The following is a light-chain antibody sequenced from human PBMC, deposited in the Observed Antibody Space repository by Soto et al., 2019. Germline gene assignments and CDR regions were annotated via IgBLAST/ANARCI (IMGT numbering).Light chain of an antibody. Sequence: QSALTQPASVSGSPGQSITISCTGTSSDVGGYNYVSWYHQHPGKAPKLMTYDVSNRTSGVSKRFSGSKSGNTASLTISGFQAEDEADYYCSSYTSSRTRVFGTGTTLTVL. CDR2: DVS. V-gene: IGLV2-14*01. J-gene: IGLJ1*01. CDR3: SSYTSSRTRV. CDR1: SSDVGGYNY.